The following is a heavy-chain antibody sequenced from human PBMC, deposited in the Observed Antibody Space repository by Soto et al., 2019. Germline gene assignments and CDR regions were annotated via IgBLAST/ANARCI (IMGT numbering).Heavy chain of an antibody. CDR2: ISSSSSYT. V-gene: IGHV3-11*06. J-gene: IGHJ4*02. D-gene: IGHD3-22*01. CDR3: ARVGLRYYDSSGYPYYFDY. CDR1: GFTFIDYY. Sequence: GGSLRLSCAASGFTFIDYYISCIRHSPLKWLEWVSYISSSSSYTNYADSVKGRFTISRDNAKNSLYLQMNSLRAEDTAVYYCARVGLRYYDSSGYPYYFDYWGQGTLVTVSS.